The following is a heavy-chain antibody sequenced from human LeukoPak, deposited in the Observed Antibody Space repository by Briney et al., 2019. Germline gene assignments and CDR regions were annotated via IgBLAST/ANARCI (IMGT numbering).Heavy chain of an antibody. CDR1: GFTFSSYS. J-gene: IGHJ2*01. Sequence: GGSLRLSCAASGFTFSSYSMNWVRQAPGKGLEWVSYISSSSSTIYCADSVKGRFTISRDNAKNSLYLQMNSLRAEDTAVYYCARDLGNWYFDLWGRGTLVTVSS. CDR2: ISSSSSTI. CDR3: ARDLGNWYFDL. V-gene: IGHV3-48*01.